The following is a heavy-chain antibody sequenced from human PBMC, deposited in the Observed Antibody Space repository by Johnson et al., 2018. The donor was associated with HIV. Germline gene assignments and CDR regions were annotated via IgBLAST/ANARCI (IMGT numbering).Heavy chain of an antibody. CDR1: GFTFSSYA. Sequence: QVLLVESGGGVVQPGRSLRLSCAASGFTFSSYAMHWVRQAPGKGLEWVAVISYDGSNKYYADSVKGRFTISRDNAKNSLYLQMNSLRAEDTALYYCARAMYYYDTSGYLIRPRAFDIWGQGTVVTVSS. V-gene: IGHV3-30-3*01. D-gene: IGHD3-22*01. CDR2: ISYDGSNK. J-gene: IGHJ3*02. CDR3: ARAMYYYDTSGYLIRPRAFDI.